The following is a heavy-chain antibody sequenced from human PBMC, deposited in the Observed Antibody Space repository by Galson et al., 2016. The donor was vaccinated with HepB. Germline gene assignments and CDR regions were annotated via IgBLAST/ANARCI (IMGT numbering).Heavy chain of an antibody. CDR1: GGSFSGYY. CDR3: AAVPRIRYHDVFVI. J-gene: IGHJ3*02. D-gene: IGHD3-3*02. CDR2: VSHIGST. Sequence: SETLSLTCAVYGGSFSGYYWSWIRQYPGTGLEWIGEVSHIGSTNYNPSLKGRVTISGDTSKKQFSLKLSSVTAADTAVYYCAAVPRIRYHDVFVIWGQGAMVTVSS. V-gene: IGHV4-34*01.